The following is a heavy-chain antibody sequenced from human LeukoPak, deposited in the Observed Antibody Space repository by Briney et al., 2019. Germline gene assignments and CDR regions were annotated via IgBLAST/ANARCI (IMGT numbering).Heavy chain of an antibody. D-gene: IGHD1-26*01. CDR2: IYDSGST. Sequence: SETLSLTCIVSGGSIRGYYWSWIRQPPGKGLERIGYIYDSGSTNYNPSLQSRVTISQDTSKNQFSLKLTSVTAADTAVYYCARKVGAKWFDPWGQGTLVTVSS. J-gene: IGHJ5*02. CDR1: GGSIRGYY. V-gene: IGHV4-59*01. CDR3: ARKVGAKWFDP.